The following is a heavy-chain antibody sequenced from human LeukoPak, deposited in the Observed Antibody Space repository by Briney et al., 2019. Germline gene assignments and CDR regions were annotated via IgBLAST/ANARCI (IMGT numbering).Heavy chain of an antibody. CDR2: IDGHSGII. CDR3: ARTYDFGRGPPGDAFDN. CDR1: GFIFTSYA. J-gene: IGHJ3*02. V-gene: IGHV3-48*01. Sequence: GGSLRLSCVASGFIFTSYAMNWVRQAPGKGPEWVSYIDGHSGIIYYADSVQGRFTISRDNAKDSVFLQMNGLRVDDTAVYYCARTYDFGRGPPGDAFDNWGQGTLVTVHS. D-gene: IGHD3-3*01.